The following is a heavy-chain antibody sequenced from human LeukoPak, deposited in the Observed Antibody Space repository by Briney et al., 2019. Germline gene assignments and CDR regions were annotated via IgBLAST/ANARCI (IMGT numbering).Heavy chain of an antibody. D-gene: IGHD3-22*01. V-gene: IGHV3-49*04. CDR3: WVCYYDSSGYCDY. CDR2: IRSKAYGGTT. CDR1: GFTLGDYA. J-gene: IGHJ4*02. Sequence: QPGRPLRLSCTAPGFTLGDYAMSWVRQAPGKGLEWAGFIRSKAYGGTTEYRASVKGRFTISRNDSKSIAYLQKNSLKTEDTAVYYCWVCYYDSSGYCDYWGQGTLVTVSS.